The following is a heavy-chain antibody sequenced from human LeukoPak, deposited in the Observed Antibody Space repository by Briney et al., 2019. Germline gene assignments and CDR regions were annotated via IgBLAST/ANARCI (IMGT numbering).Heavy chain of an antibody. CDR1: GGSFSGYY. Sequence: SEALSLTCAVYGGSFSGYYWSWIRQPPGKGLEWIGEINHSGSSNYYPSLKNRVTISVDTSKNQFSLKLSSVTAADTAVYYCASTLKFRGEAAAYWGQGTLVTVSS. J-gene: IGHJ4*02. CDR2: INHSGSS. D-gene: IGHD3-10*01. V-gene: IGHV4-34*01. CDR3: ASTLKFRGEAAAY.